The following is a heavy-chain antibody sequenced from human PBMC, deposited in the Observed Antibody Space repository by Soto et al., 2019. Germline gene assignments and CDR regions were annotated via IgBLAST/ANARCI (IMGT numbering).Heavy chain of an antibody. CDR2: IYYSGST. D-gene: IGHD1-26*01. J-gene: IGHJ5*02. Sequence: PSETLSLTCTVSGGSISRGDYYWSWIRQPPGKGLEWIGYIYYSGSTFYNPYLKNRVTISLETSKIQFSLKRSSVTAADTAVYYCVREWGDNWFDPWGQGTLVTVSS. CDR3: VREWGDNWFDP. CDR1: GGSISRGDYY. V-gene: IGHV4-30-4*01.